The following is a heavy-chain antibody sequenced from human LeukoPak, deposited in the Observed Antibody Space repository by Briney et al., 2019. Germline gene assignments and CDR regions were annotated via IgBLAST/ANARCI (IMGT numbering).Heavy chain of an antibody. CDR2: IRYDGNEK. V-gene: IGHV3-30*02. CDR1: GFTFRSSA. D-gene: IGHD2-15*01. J-gene: IGHJ4*02. CDR3: AQERDRRGYFDY. Sequence: GGSLRLSCAASGFTFRSSAMHWVRQAPGKGLEWVTFIRYDGNEKYYADSVKGRFTVSRDNSKNTLYLQMNSLRVEDTAVYYCAQERDRRGYFDYWGQGTLVTVSS.